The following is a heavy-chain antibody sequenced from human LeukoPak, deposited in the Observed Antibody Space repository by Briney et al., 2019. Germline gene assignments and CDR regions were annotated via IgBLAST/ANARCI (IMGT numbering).Heavy chain of an antibody. Sequence: GGSLRICCAASGFTFKHYGMYSVRRAPVKGLDSVALLLVDESLTYHTDSVEGRFTISRDNSKNTLYLEMNSLRAEDTAVYYCARDQVTTGYYRSVNYYGMDVWGQGTTVTVSS. CDR1: GFTFKHYG. V-gene: IGHV3-30*03. CDR3: ARDQVTTGYYRSVNYYGMDV. D-gene: IGHD3-9*01. J-gene: IGHJ6*02. CDR2: LLVDESLT.